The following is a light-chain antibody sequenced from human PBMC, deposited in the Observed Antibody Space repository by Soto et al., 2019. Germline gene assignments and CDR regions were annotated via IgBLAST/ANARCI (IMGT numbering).Light chain of an antibody. Sequence: DIMLTQCPSSLSASVGDIGNITCRASQSISTYLNWYQQKPGTAPKLLIYASYTLQSGVPSRFSGRGSGSDFTLTISSLQPEDFATYSCQQSYSSPLTFAQGTKVDIK. CDR1: QSISTY. V-gene: IGKV1-39*01. CDR2: ASY. CDR3: QQSYSSPLT. J-gene: IGKJ1*01.